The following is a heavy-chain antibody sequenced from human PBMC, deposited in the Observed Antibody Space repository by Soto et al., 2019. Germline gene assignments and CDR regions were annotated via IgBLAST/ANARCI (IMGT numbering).Heavy chain of an antibody. J-gene: IGHJ4*02. CDR3: ARDGGRHSGGIDY. Sequence: QVQLVQSGAEVTKPGSSVKVSCKASGGTFSSYSINWVRQAPGQGLEWMGEIIPLFGTANYAQKFQGRVTSTADDSTSTAYMELSSLRSEDTAVYYCARDGGRHSGGIDYLGQGTLVTVSS. V-gene: IGHV1-69*01. D-gene: IGHD1-26*01. CDR1: GGTFSSYS. CDR2: IIPLFGTA.